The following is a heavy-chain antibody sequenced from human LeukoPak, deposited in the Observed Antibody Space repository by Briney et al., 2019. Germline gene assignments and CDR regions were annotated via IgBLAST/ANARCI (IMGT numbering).Heavy chain of an antibody. CDR1: GFTFSSYW. CDR3: ARPYYDSGGSHFDY. Sequence: GGSLRLSCAASGFTFSSYWMSWVRQAPGKGLEWVANIKKDGSEKYYVDSVKGRFTISRDNAKNSLYLQMNSLRAEDTAVYYCARPYYDSGGSHFDYWGQGTLVTVSS. D-gene: IGHD3-22*01. V-gene: IGHV3-7*01. J-gene: IGHJ4*02. CDR2: IKKDGSEK.